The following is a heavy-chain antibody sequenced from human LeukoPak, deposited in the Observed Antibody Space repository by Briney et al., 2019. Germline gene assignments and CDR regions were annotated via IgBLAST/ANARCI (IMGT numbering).Heavy chain of an antibody. Sequence: GGSLRLSCAASGFTFSDYYMSWLRQAPGKGLEWVSYISSSGSTIYYADSVKGRFTISRDNAKNSLYLQMNSLRAEDTAVYYCAMILTGYYSNDYWGQGTLVTVSS. CDR2: ISSSGSTI. D-gene: IGHD3-9*01. CDR3: AMILTGYYSNDY. CDR1: GFTFSDYY. J-gene: IGHJ4*02. V-gene: IGHV3-11*04.